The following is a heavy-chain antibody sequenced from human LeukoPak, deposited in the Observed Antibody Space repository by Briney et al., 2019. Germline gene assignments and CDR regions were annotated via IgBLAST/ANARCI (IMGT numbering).Heavy chain of an antibody. CDR2: IHYSGST. J-gene: IGHJ6*03. D-gene: IGHD3-10*01. CDR3: SRVAGVRGARYFYYMDV. CDR1: GGSISSYY. Sequence: SETLSLTCTVSGGSISSYYWSWIRQPPGKGLEWIGYIHYSGSTNYNPSLKSRVTISVDTSKNQFSPKLSSVTAADTAVYYCSRVAGVRGARYFYYMDVWGKGTTVTISS. V-gene: IGHV4-59*01.